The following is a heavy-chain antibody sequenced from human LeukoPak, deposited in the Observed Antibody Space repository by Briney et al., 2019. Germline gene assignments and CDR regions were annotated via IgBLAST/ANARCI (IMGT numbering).Heavy chain of an antibody. D-gene: IGHD4-23*01. Sequence: SVKVSCKASGGTFNSYAISWVRQAPGQGLEWMGRIIPILGVANYAQKFQGRVTITADKSTSTAYMELSSLRSEDTAVYYCARFYGGNWFDPWGQGTLVTVSS. CDR3: ARFYGGNWFDP. CDR2: IIPILGVA. CDR1: GGTFNSYA. V-gene: IGHV1-69*04. J-gene: IGHJ5*02.